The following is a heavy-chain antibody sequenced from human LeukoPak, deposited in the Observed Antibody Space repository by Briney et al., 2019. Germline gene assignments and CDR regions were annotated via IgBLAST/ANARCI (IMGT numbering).Heavy chain of an antibody. CDR1: GFTFSSYG. J-gene: IGHJ4*02. V-gene: IGHV3-33*08. Sequence: GGSLRLSCAASGFTFSSYGMHWVRQAPGKGLEWVAVIWYDGSNKYYADSVKGRFTISRDNSKNTLYLQMNSLRAEDTAVYYCAREESGAVAGTNEVPFDYWGQGTPVTVSS. CDR2: IWYDGSNK. CDR3: AREESGAVAGTNEVPFDY. D-gene: IGHD6-19*01.